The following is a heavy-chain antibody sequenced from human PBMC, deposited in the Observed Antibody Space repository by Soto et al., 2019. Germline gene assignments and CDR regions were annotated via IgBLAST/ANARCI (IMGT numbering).Heavy chain of an antibody. CDR1: GYSITSGYF. J-gene: IGHJ4*02. CDR3: ARDDWCGDDCRRFFDY. Sequence: QVQLQESGPGLVKPSETLSLTCDVSGYSITSGYFWGWIRQPPGKGMEWIGSIYHDRNTQYNPTLKSRVILSVDTSKNQFSLKLSSVTAADTAVYYCARDDWCGDDCRRFFDYWGQGVLVTVSS. D-gene: IGHD2-21*02. V-gene: IGHV4-38-2*02. CDR2: IYHDRNT.